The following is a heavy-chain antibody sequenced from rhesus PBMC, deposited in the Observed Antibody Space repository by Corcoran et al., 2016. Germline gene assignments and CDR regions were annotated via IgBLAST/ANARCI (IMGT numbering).Heavy chain of an antibody. CDR1: GGSISSNY. Sequence: QVQLQESGPGLVKPSETLSLTCAVSGGSISSNYWSWIRQPPGKGLGWIGRIDSSGENNDYNPSLKSRVTSSTDTSKNQFSLKLSAVTAADTAVYYCARNFYGNYPGDWGQGVLVTVSS. V-gene: IGHV4-160*01. CDR2: IDSSGENN. CDR3: ARNFYGNYPGD. D-gene: IGHD4-35*01. J-gene: IGHJ4*01.